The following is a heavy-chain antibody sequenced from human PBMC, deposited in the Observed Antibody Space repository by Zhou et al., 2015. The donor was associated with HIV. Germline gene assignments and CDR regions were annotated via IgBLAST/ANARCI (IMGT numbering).Heavy chain of an antibody. J-gene: IGHJ3*02. CDR1: GGTFSSYA. CDR3: ATCPRLPARQPGAFDI. CDR2: IIPIFGTA. Sequence: QVQLVQSGAEVKKPGSSVKVSCKASGGTFSSYAISWVRQAPGQGLEWMGGIIPIFGTANYAQKFQGRVTITADESTSTAYMELSSLRSEDTAVYYCATCPRLPARQPGAFDIWGQGTMVTVSS. D-gene: IGHD2-21*01. V-gene: IGHV1-69*12.